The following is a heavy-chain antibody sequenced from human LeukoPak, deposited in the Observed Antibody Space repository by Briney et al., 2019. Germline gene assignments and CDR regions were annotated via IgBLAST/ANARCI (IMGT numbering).Heavy chain of an antibody. CDR3: AKDQAPYSSGWYTFDY. Sequence: GGSLRLSCAASGFTFSSYWMSWVRQAPGKGLEWVANIKQDGSEKYYVDSVKGRFTISRDNSKNTLYLQMNSLRAKDTAVYYCAKDQAPYSSGWYTFDYWGQGTLVTVSS. D-gene: IGHD6-19*01. J-gene: IGHJ4*02. V-gene: IGHV3-7*01. CDR2: IKQDGSEK. CDR1: GFTFSSYW.